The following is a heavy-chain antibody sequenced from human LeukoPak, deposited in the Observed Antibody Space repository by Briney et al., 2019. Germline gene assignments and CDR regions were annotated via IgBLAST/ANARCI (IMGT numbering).Heavy chain of an antibody. Sequence: PSETLSLTCTVSGGSISSGSYYWAWIRQPPGKGLEWIGTIYYTGSPYYNPSLKSRVTISVDTSKNQFSLKLSSVTAADTAVYYCARRDYSGSYFDYWGQGTLVTVSS. CDR1: GGSISSGSYY. CDR2: IYYTGSP. D-gene: IGHD1-26*01. J-gene: IGHJ4*02. CDR3: ARRDYSGSYFDY. V-gene: IGHV4-39*01.